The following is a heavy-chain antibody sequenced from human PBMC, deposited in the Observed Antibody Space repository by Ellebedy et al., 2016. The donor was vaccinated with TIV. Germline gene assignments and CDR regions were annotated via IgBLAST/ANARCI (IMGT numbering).Heavy chain of an antibody. Sequence: PGGSLRLSCAASAFTFSDHYMDWARQAPGKGLEWVGRIRNKANTYSTEYAASVKGRFTISRDDSQNSLYSQMNSLKTEDTAVYYCARGYWNGVRTYSDYWGQGTLVTVSS. CDR2: IRNKANTYST. D-gene: IGHD2-15*01. J-gene: IGHJ4*02. V-gene: IGHV3-72*01. CDR3: ARGYWNGVRTYSDY. CDR1: AFTFSDHY.